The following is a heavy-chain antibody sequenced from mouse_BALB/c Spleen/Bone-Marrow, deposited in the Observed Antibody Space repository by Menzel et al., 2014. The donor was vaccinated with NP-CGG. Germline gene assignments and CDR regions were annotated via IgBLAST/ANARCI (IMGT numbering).Heavy chain of an antibody. Sequence: EVQRVESGGGLVKPGGSLKLSCAASGFTFSSYGMSWVRQIPEKRLEWVATISGGDTYTYYPDSVRGRFTISRDNAKNNLYLQMSSLRSEDTALYYCAAITTVAYWGRGTLVTVSA. CDR1: GFTFSSYG. V-gene: IGHV5-9-2*01. CDR2: ISGGDTYT. CDR3: AAITTVAY. J-gene: IGHJ3*01. D-gene: IGHD1-1*01.